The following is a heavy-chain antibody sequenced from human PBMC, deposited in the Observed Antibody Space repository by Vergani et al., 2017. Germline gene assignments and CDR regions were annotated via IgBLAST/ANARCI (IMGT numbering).Heavy chain of an antibody. D-gene: IGHD2-21*01. CDR2: ISAYKGNT. V-gene: IGHV1-18*01. Sequence: QVQLVQSGAEVKTPGASVTVSCKASGYTFTSYGISWVRQAPGQGLEGMGWISAYKGNTNYAQKLQGRVTMTTETSTSTAYMDLRSLRSDDTAVYYCARESDVAVRPYYYYGMDVWGQGTTVTVSS. CDR1: GYTFTSYG. J-gene: IGHJ6*02. CDR3: ARESDVAVRPYYYYGMDV.